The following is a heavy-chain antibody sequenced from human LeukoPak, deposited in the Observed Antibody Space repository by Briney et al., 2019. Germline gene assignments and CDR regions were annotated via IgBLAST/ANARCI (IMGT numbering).Heavy chain of an antibody. D-gene: IGHD6-25*01. CDR2: ISYDGSNK. CDR1: GFTFSSYA. CDR3: AREVYQRFDY. Sequence: GGSLRLSCAASGFTFSSYAMHWVRQAPGKGLEWVAVISYDGSNKYHADSVKGRFTISRDNSKNTLYLQMNSLRAEDTAVYYCAREVYQRFDYWGQGTLVTVSS. J-gene: IGHJ4*02. V-gene: IGHV3-30*04.